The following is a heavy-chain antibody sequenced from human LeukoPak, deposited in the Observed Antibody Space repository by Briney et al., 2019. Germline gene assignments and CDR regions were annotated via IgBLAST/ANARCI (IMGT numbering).Heavy chain of an antibody. V-gene: IGHV1-18*01. CDR1: GYTFTSYG. CDR3: ARVRSRKKHDYGGNSGISEPEFDY. Sequence: GASVKVSCKASGYTFTSYGISWVRQAPGQGLEWMGWISAYNGNTNYAQKLQGRVTMTTDTSTSTAYMELRSLRSDDTAVYYCARVRSRKKHDYGGNSGISEPEFDYWGQGTLVTVSS. J-gene: IGHJ4*02. D-gene: IGHD4-23*01. CDR2: ISAYNGNT.